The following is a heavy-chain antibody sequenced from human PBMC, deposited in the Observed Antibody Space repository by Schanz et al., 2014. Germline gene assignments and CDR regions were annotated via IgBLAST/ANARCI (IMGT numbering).Heavy chain of an antibody. V-gene: IGHV1-2*06. J-gene: IGHJ5*02. Sequence: QVLLVQSEAEVKQPGASVKVSCKASGYTFTAYFIHWVRQAPGQGLEWMGRINPNTGGTNFAQKFQGRVTMTRDTSITTAYMDLSGLTSDDTAVYYCAREKGHGYSGLSWGQGTLLAVSS. CDR3: AREKGHGYSGLS. D-gene: IGHD5-12*01. CDR1: GYTFTAYF. CDR2: INPNTGGT.